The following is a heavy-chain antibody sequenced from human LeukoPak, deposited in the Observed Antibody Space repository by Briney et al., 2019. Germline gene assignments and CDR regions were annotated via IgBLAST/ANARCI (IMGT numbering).Heavy chain of an antibody. CDR3: ARDKVVGATHFDY. CDR1: GFPFNSYW. D-gene: IGHD1-26*01. Sequence: GGSLRHSCVASGFPFNSYWMSWVRQAPGKGLEWVANIKQDGSAKNYVDSVKGRFTISRDNAKNLLYLQMNSLRAEDTAVYYCARDKVVGATHFDYWGQGTLVTVSS. J-gene: IGHJ4*02. V-gene: IGHV3-7*01. CDR2: IKQDGSAK.